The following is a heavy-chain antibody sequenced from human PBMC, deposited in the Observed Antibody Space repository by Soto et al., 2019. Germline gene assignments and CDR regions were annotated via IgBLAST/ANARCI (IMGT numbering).Heavy chain of an antibody. CDR2: INSNGGST. V-gene: IGHV3-74*01. J-gene: IGHJ6*02. CDR1: GFTLSSYW. D-gene: IGHD2-2*01. Sequence: PGGSLRLSCAASGFTLSSYWMPWVRQAPGKGLEWVSRINSNGGSTSYADSVKGRFTISRDNAKNTLYLQMNSLRAEDTAVYYCVSPCYICTSYYVFYGMDVWGQGTTVTVYS. CDR3: VSPCYICTSYYVFYGMDV.